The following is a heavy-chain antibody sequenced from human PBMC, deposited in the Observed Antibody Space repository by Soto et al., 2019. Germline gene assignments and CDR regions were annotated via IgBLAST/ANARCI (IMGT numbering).Heavy chain of an antibody. D-gene: IGHD3-16*02. J-gene: IGHJ6*02. CDR2: ISAYNGNT. CDR1: GYTFTSYG. V-gene: IGHV1-18*04. CDR3: ARDQGYDYVWGSYLQGRYYYGMDV. Sequence: GASVKVSCKASGYTFTSYGISWVRQAPGQGLEWMGWISAYNGNTNYAQKLQGRVTMTTDTSTSTAYMELRSLRSDDTGVYYCARDQGYDYVWGSYLQGRYYYGMDVWGQGTTVTVSS.